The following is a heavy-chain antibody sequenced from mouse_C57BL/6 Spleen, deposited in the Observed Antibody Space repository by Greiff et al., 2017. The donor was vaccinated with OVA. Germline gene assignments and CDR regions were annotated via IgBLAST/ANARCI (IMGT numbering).Heavy chain of an antibody. CDR2: IYPGDGDT. CDR3: AGGETAQTTSWFAY. J-gene: IGHJ3*01. V-gene: IGHV1-80*01. CDR1: GYAFSSYW. D-gene: IGHD3-2*02. Sequence: VQLQESGAELVKPGASVKISCKASGYAFSSYWMNWVKQRPGKGLEWIGQIYPGDGDTNYNGKFKGKATLTADKSSSTAYMQLSSLTSEDSAVYFYAGGETAQTTSWFAYWGQGTLVTVSA.